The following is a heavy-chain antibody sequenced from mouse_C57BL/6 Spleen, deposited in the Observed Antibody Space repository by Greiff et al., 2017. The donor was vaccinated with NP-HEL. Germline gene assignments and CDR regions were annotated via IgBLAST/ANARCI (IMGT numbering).Heavy chain of an antibody. CDR1: GYSITSGYY. CDR2: ISYDGSN. CDR3: ARTAAQATPGFAY. Sequence: EVQLQESGPGLVKPSQSLSLTCSVTGYSITSGYYWNWIRQLPGNKLEWMGYISYDGSNNYNPSLKNRISITRDKSKNQFFLKLNSVTTEDTATYYCARTAAQATPGFAYWGQGTLVTVSA. V-gene: IGHV3-6*01. D-gene: IGHD3-2*02. J-gene: IGHJ3*01.